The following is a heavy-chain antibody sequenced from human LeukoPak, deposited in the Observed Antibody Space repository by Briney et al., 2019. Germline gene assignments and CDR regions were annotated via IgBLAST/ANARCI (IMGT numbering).Heavy chain of an antibody. V-gene: IGHV4-39*01. Sequence: PSETLSLTCTVSGGSISSYYWGWIRQPPGKGLEWIGSIYYSGSTYYNPSLKSRVTISVDTSKNQFSLKLSSVTAADTAVYYCARTNYDILTGYYSRYYYFDYWGQGTLVTVSS. D-gene: IGHD3-9*01. CDR1: GGSISSYY. J-gene: IGHJ4*02. CDR2: IYYSGST. CDR3: ARTNYDILTGYYSRYYYFDY.